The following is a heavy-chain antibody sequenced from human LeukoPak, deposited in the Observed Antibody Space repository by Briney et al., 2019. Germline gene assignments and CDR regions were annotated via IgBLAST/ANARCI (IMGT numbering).Heavy chain of an antibody. CDR3: ARVRYSGYDKYYFDY. J-gene: IGHJ4*02. CDR2: INPNRGGT. V-gene: IGHV1-2*02. Sequence: GASVKVSCKASGYTFTGYYMHWVRQAPGQGLEWMGWINPNRGGTNYAQKFRGRVTMTRDTSISTAYMELSRLRSDDTAVYYCARVRYSGYDKYYFDYWGQGTLVTVSS. D-gene: IGHD5-12*01. CDR1: GYTFTGYY.